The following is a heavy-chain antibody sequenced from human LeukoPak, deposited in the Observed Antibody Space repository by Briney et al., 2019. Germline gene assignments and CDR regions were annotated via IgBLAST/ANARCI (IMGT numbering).Heavy chain of an antibody. Sequence: GGSLRLSCAASGFTFDDYGMSWVRQGPGKGLEWGSGINWNGGSTGYADSVKGRFTISRDNAKNSLYLQMNSLRAEDTALYYCARDTSRGPYDFWSGGFRYYYMDVWGKGTTVTVSS. V-gene: IGHV3-20*04. D-gene: IGHD3-3*01. CDR3: ARDTSRGPYDFWSGGFRYYYMDV. J-gene: IGHJ6*03. CDR1: GFTFDDYG. CDR2: INWNGGST.